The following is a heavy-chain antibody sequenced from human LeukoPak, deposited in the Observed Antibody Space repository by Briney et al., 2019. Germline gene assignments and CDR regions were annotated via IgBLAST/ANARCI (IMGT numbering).Heavy chain of an antibody. J-gene: IGHJ4*02. V-gene: IGHV1-2*02. CDR2: INPNSGGT. D-gene: IGHD4-11*01. CDR1: GYTFTGYY. CDR3: ARAKGGSKGYSNYVRVFGY. Sequence: WASVKVSCKASGYTFTGYYMHWVRQAPGQGLEWMGWINPNSGGTNYAQKFQGRVTMTRDTSISTAYMELSRLRSDDTAVYYCARAKGGSKGYSNYVRVFGYWGQGTLVTVSS.